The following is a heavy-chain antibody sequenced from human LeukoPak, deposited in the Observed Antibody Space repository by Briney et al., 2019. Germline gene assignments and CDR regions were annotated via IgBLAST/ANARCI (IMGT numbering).Heavy chain of an antibody. J-gene: IGHJ4*02. V-gene: IGHV3-53*01. CDR2: IYSGGST. CDR3: ARGEFSPLLLDY. D-gene: IGHD3-16*02. Sequence: GGSLRLSCAASGFTISSKYMSWVRQAPGKGLEWVSDIYSGGSTYYADSVKGRFTISRDNSKNTLYLQMSSLRAEDTAVYYCARGEFSPLLLDYWGQGTLVTVSS. CDR1: GFTISSKY.